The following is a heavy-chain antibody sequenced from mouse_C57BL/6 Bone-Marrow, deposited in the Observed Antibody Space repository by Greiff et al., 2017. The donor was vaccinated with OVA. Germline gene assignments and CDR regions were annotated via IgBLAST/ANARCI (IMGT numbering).Heavy chain of an antibody. V-gene: IGHV1-82*01. CDR2: IYPGDGDT. D-gene: IGHD1-1*01. J-gene: IGHJ1*03. Sequence: QVQLKQSGPELVKPGASVKISCKASGYAFSSSWMNWVKQRPGKGLEWIGRIYPGDGDTNYNGKFKGKATLTADKSSSTAYMQLSSLTSEDSAVYFCARIYGSPYWYFDVWGTGTTVTVSS. CDR1: GYAFSSSW. CDR3: ARIYGSPYWYFDV.